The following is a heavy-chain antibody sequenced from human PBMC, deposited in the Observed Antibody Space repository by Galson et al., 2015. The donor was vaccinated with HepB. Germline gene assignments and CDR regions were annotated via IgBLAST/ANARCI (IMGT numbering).Heavy chain of an antibody. J-gene: IGHJ5*02. CDR2: IYYSGSN. Sequence: ETLSLTCTVSGGSISSYYWTWIRQPPGKGLEWLGYIYYSGSNNYNPSLKSRVTISVDTSKNQFSLKLRSVTAADTAVYYCARSKANVATHWFDLWGQGTLVTVSS. D-gene: IGHD6-6*01. CDR1: GGSISSYY. CDR3: ARSKANVATHWFDL. V-gene: IGHV4-59*01.